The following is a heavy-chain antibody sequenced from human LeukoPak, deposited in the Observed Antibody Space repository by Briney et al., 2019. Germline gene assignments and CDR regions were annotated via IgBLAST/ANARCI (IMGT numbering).Heavy chain of an antibody. CDR3: ATLQSSDYDYSDY. V-gene: IGHV4-4*02. J-gene: IGHJ4*02. Sequence: SETLSLTCAVSGGSITTRNFWSWVRQPPGKGLEWIAEMRHDGSANYNPSLKSRVTISVDTSKNQFSLKLSSVTAADTAVYYCATLQSSDYDYSDYWGQGILVTVSS. D-gene: IGHD3-22*01. CDR2: MRHDGSA. CDR1: GGSITTRNF.